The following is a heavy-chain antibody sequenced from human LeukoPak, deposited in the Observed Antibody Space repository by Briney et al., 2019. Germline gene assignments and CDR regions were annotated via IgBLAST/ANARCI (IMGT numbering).Heavy chain of an antibody. J-gene: IGHJ3*02. D-gene: IGHD3-22*01. CDR3: ARAYYYDSTKDAFDI. Sequence: SQTLSLTCTVSGGSISSGSYYWSWIRQPAGKGLEWIGRIYTSGSTNYNPSLKSRVTISVDTSKNQFSLKLSSVTAADTAVYYCARAYYYDSTKDAFDIWGQGTMVTVSS. CDR2: IYTSGST. CDR1: GGSISSGSYY. V-gene: IGHV4-61*02.